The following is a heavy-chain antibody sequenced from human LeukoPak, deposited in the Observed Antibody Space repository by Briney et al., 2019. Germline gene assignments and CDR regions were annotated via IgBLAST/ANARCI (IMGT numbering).Heavy chain of an antibody. CDR3: ARLGMVRGVIVWFDP. D-gene: IGHD3-10*01. J-gene: IGHJ5*02. Sequence: PSETLSLTCTVSGGSISSSSYYWGWIRQPPGKGLEWIGSIYYSGSTYYNPSLKSRVTISVDTSKNQFSLKLSSVTAADTAVYYCARLGMVRGVIVWFDPWGQGTLVTVSS. V-gene: IGHV4-39*01. CDR1: GGSISSSSYY. CDR2: IYYSGST.